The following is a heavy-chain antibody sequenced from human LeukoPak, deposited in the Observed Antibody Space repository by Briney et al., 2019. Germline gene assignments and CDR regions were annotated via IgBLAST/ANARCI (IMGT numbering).Heavy chain of an antibody. Sequence: GASVNVSRKASGYTFTSYDINWVRQSTGQGLEWMGWMNPNSGNTGYAQKFQGRVTMTRNTSISTDYMELSSLRSEDTAVYYCARVMLDDYVWGSYRRPFDYWGQGTLVTVSS. CDR3: ARVMLDDYVWGSYRRPFDY. CDR1: GYTFTSYD. V-gene: IGHV1-8*01. CDR2: MNPNSGNT. J-gene: IGHJ4*02. D-gene: IGHD3-16*02.